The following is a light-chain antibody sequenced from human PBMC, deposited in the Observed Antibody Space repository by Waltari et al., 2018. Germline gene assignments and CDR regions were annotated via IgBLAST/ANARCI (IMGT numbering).Light chain of an antibody. J-gene: IGLJ3*02. CDR3: QSYHAGNPWV. V-gene: IGLV6-57*03. CDR1: SGSIARNY. Sequence: NFMLTQPHSVSESPGRTVTISCTRSSGSIARNYVQWYQQRPGSAPTTVIYEDDQRPSGVPDRFSGSIDSSSNSASFTISGLKTEDEADYYCQSYHAGNPWVFGGGTRLTVV. CDR2: EDD.